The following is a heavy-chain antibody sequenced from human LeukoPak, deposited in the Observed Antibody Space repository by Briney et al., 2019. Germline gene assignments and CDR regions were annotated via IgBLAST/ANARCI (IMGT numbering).Heavy chain of an antibody. V-gene: IGHV4-39*01. Sequence: SETLSLTCTVSGGSIISSDYHCGWVRQPRGKGLEWIGTVSSSGNTDSNPSLRRRVTIIVKTRNNQYSLSLGPMTAAGTAVYYCARREGWERSLDYWGQGTLVTVSS. CDR2: VSSSGNT. J-gene: IGHJ4*02. CDR3: ARREGWERSLDY. CDR1: GGSIISSDYH. D-gene: IGHD1-26*01.